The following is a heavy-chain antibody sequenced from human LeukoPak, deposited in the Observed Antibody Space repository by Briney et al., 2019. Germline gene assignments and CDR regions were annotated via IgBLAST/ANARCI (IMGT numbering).Heavy chain of an antibody. Sequence: GGSLRLSCAASGFTFSSYSMNWVRQAPGKGLEWVSSISSSSSYIYYADSVKGRFTNSRDNAKNSLYLQMNSLRAEDTAVYYCARGKYQLLNYFDYWGQGTLVTVSS. V-gene: IGHV3-21*01. CDR2: ISSSSSYI. J-gene: IGHJ4*02. CDR3: ARGKYQLLNYFDY. D-gene: IGHD2-2*01. CDR1: GFTFSSYS.